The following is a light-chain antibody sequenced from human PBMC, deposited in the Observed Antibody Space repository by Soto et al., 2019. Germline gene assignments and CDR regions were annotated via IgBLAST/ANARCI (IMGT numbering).Light chain of an antibody. V-gene: IGKV3-20*01. Sequence: EIVLTQSPGTLSLSPVERATLSCRASQSFSSNYLAWYQQKAGQAPRLLIYGTSSRATGIPDRFSGSGSGTDFTLTISRLEPEDFAVYYCQEYGTSPTITFGQGTRLEI. J-gene: IGKJ5*01. CDR1: QSFSSNY. CDR2: GTS. CDR3: QEYGTSPTIT.